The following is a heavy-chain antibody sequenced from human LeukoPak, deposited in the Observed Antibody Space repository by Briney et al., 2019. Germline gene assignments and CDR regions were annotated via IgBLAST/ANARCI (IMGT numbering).Heavy chain of an antibody. D-gene: IGHD4-11*01. Sequence: PSESLSLTCAVYVGSFNGYYWSWIRHPPWKGLEWIGEINRSGSTNYNPSLKSRVTISVDTSKNQFSLKLSSVTAADTAVYYCARGSGVNSNYPYYYYGMDVWGQGTTVTVSS. J-gene: IGHJ6*02. V-gene: IGHV4-34*01. CDR2: INRSGST. CDR1: VGSFNGYY. CDR3: ARGSGVNSNYPYYYYGMDV.